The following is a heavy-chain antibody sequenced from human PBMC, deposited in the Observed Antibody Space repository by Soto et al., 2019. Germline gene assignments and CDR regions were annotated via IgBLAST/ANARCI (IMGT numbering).Heavy chain of an antibody. D-gene: IGHD1-26*01. Sequence: RLSCAASGFMFSSYTMSWVRQAPGKGLEWVSAISGSGDYTYYADSVKGRFTISRDNSKNTLSLQMNSLRAEDTAFYYCAKPQWELLDWGQGTLVTVSS. V-gene: IGHV3-23*01. CDR1: GFMFSSYT. CDR2: ISGSGDYT. J-gene: IGHJ4*02. CDR3: AKPQWELLD.